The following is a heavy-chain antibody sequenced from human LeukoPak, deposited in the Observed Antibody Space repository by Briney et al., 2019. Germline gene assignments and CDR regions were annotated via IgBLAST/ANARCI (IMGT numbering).Heavy chain of an antibody. CDR1: GFTFSSYW. V-gene: IGHV3-7*01. CDR3: ATDYYGYGTN. Sequence: PGGSLRLSCAASGFTFSSYWMSWVRQAPGKGLEWVAFIKPDGSAKYYVDSVKGRFTISRDNAKNSLYLQMNSLRAEDTAVYYCATDYYGYGTNWGQGTLVTVSS. J-gene: IGHJ4*02. CDR2: IKPDGSAK. D-gene: IGHD3-10*01.